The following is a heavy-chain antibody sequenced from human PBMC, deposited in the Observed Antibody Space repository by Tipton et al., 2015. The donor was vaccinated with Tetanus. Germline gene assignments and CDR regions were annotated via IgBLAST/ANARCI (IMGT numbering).Heavy chain of an antibody. CDR3: ARLVKQWLVPEDY. Sequence: QLVQSGAEVKKPGASVKVSCKASGYTFNHHGVHWVRQAPGQSLEWMGWINTATGNTKYSQKFQARVTMTTDTSTNTAYMELRSLRSDDTAVYFCARLVKQWLVPEDYWGQGTLVTVSS. D-gene: IGHD6-19*01. CDR1: GYTFNHHG. J-gene: IGHJ4*02. CDR2: INTATGNT. V-gene: IGHV1-3*04.